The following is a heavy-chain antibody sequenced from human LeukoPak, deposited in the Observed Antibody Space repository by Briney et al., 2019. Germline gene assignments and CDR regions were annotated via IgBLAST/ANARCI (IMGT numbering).Heavy chain of an antibody. V-gene: IGHV4-34*01. D-gene: IGHD3-10*01. CDR2: INHSGST. Sequence: SETLSLTCAVYGGSFSGYYWSWIRQPPGKGLEWIGEINHSGSTNYNPSLKSRVTISVDTSKNQFSLKLSSVTAADTAVYYCARGRPILLWFRGFRYYFDYWGQGTLVTVSS. CDR3: ARGRPILLWFRGFRYYFDY. J-gene: IGHJ4*02. CDR1: GGSFSGYY.